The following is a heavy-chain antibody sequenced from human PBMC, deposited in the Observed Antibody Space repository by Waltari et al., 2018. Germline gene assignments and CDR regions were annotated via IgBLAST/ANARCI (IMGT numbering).Heavy chain of an antibody. Sequence: VRLHQCGAGLLKPSETLSPTCAVSGGSFRGFSCSWIRQPPGKGLVWNGEINHSGSTNYNPALKSRVTISVDTSKNQCSLKLSSVTAADTAVYYCARVSSGDEGNWGQGTMVTVSS. CDR2: INHSGST. V-gene: IGHV4-34*01. D-gene: IGHD5-12*01. CDR1: GGSFRGFS. J-gene: IGHJ4*02. CDR3: ARVSSGDEGN.